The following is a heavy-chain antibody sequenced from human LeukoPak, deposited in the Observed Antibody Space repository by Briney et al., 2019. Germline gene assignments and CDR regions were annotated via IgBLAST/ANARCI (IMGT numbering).Heavy chain of an antibody. CDR1: GYSFTSYW. Sequence: GESLKISCKGSGYSFTSYWIGWVRQMPGKGLEWMGIIYPGDSDTRYSPSFQGQVTISADKSISTAYLQWSSLKASDTAMYYCARQPTYYYDSSGYPGWYFDLWGRGTLVTVSS. J-gene: IGHJ2*01. D-gene: IGHD3-22*01. V-gene: IGHV5-51*01. CDR3: ARQPTYYYDSSGYPGWYFDL. CDR2: IYPGDSDT.